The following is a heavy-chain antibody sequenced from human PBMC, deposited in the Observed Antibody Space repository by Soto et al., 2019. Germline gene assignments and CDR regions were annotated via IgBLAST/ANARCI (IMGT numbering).Heavy chain of an antibody. V-gene: IGHV1-69*12. J-gene: IGHJ3*02. CDR3: AREVAADGTFREDVFDI. CDR2: IIPIFSTT. D-gene: IGHD6-13*01. CDR1: GGTFSNHA. Sequence: QVHLVQSGAEVKKPGSSVKVSCKAPGGTFSNHAINWVRQAPGQGLEWMGRIIPIFSTTNYAQKFQGRVTMTADESTITAYLELSSLKQDDTAVYYCAREVAADGTFREDVFDIWGQGTLVTVSP.